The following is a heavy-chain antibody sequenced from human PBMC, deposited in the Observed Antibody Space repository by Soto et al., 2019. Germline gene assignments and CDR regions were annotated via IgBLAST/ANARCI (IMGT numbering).Heavy chain of an antibody. CDR3: ARDRNLGYSSGWQRFDP. V-gene: IGHV1-69*13. CDR1: GGALSSYA. J-gene: IGHJ5*02. CDR2: IIPIFGTA. Sequence: GASVKVSSKASGGALSSYAISWVRQAPGQGLEWMGGIIPIFGTANYAQKFQGRVTITADESTSTAYMELSSLRSEDTAVYYCARDRNLGYSSGWQRFDPWGQGTLVTVSS. D-gene: IGHD6-19*01.